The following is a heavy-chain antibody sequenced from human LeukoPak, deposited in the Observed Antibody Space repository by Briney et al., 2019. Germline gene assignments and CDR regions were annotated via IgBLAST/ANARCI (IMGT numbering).Heavy chain of an antibody. V-gene: IGHV4-39*01. J-gene: IGHJ2*01. CDR1: GGSISSSSYY. D-gene: IGHD3-10*01. Sequence: SETLSLTCPVSGGSISSSSYYWGWLRQPPGKGLEWIGRIYYSGSTYYNPSLKSRVTISVDTSKDQFSLKLSSVTAADTAVYYCARQADGSGSYYLWYFDLWGRGTLVTVSS. CDR3: ARQADGSGSYYLWYFDL. CDR2: IYYSGST.